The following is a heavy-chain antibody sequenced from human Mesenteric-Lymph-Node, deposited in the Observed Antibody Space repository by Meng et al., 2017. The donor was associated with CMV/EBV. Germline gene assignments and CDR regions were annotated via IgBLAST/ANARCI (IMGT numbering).Heavy chain of an antibody. Sequence: SETLSLTCTVSGGSISSSSYYWGWIRQPPGKGLEWIGSIYYSGSTYYNPSLKSRVTISVDTSKNQFSLKLSSVTAADTAVYYCARGPPSGWYLDYWGQGTLVTVSS. CDR3: ARGPPSGWYLDY. V-gene: IGHV4-39*01. D-gene: IGHD6-19*01. CDR1: GGSISSSSYY. J-gene: IGHJ4*02. CDR2: IYYSGST.